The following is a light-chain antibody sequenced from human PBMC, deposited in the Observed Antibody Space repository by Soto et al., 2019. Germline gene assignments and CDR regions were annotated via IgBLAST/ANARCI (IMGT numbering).Light chain of an antibody. CDR2: GAS. CDR1: QSVTSNY. V-gene: IGKV3-20*01. CDR3: QQYGRSPLLYT. J-gene: IGKJ2*01. Sequence: EIVLTQSPGTLSLSPGERATLSCRASQSVTSNYLAWYQQKPGQAPRLLIYGASTRAAGVPDRFSGSGSGTHFTLTITRLEPEDFAVYYCQQYGRSPLLYTFGQGTKVGVK.